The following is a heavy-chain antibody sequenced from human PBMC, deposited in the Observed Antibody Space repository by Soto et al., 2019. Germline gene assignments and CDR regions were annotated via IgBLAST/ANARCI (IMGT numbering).Heavy chain of an antibody. Sequence: PSETLSLTCTVSGASISTYYWSWIRQPPGKGLEWIGYISYSGSTNYNPSLKSRVTISFDASKNEISLQVRSATAADAALYYFARDLKEYCSDGKCNWFDPWGQGTLVTVSS. CDR1: GASISTYY. CDR3: ARDLKEYCSDGKCNWFDP. J-gene: IGHJ5*02. CDR2: ISYSGST. D-gene: IGHD2-15*01. V-gene: IGHV4-59*01.